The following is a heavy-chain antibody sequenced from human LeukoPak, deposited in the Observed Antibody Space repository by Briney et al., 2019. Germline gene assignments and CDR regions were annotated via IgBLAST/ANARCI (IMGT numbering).Heavy chain of an antibody. V-gene: IGHV4-61*02. D-gene: IGHD4-17*01. CDR2: IYTSGST. J-gene: IGHJ4*02. Sequence: SETLSLTCTVSGGSISSGSYYWSWIRQPAGKGLEWIGRIYTSGSTNCNPSLKSRVTISVDTSKNQFSLKLSSVTAADTAVYYCARLSRGGGDYGYWGQGTLVTVSS. CDR3: ARLSRGGGDYGY. CDR1: GGSISSGSYY.